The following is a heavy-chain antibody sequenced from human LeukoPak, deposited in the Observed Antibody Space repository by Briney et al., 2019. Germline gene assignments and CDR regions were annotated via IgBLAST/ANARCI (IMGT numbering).Heavy chain of an antibody. CDR3: ARIRSTPVGLDY. J-gene: IGHJ4*02. V-gene: IGHV3-64*01. Sequence: GGSLRLSCAASGFIFSDYAMHWVRQAPGKGLEYVSAISSNGLSTNYASSVKGRFTISRDNSKNTLYPQMGSLRAEDTAVYYCARIRSTPVGLDYWGQGTLVTVSS. D-gene: IGHD1-26*01. CDR2: ISSNGLST. CDR1: GFIFSDYA.